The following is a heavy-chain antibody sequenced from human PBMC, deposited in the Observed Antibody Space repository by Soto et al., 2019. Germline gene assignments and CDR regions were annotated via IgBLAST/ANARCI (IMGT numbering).Heavy chain of an antibody. CDR2: ISAYNGNT. J-gene: IGHJ5*02. D-gene: IGHD1-26*01. CDR1: GYNCTSYG. Sequence: QVQLVQSGAEVKKPGASVKVSCKASGYNCTSYGISWVRPAPGQGLEWMGWISAYNGNTNSAQKLQGRVTMTTDTSTSPAYMELRSLRSDDTAVYYCASASGSSYWFDPWGQVTLVNFSS. V-gene: IGHV1-18*01. CDR3: ASASGSSYWFDP.